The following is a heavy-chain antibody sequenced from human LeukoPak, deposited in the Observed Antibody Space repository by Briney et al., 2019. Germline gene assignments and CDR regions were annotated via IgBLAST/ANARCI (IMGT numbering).Heavy chain of an antibody. CDR3: ARAGVENYDFWSGYYPFDY. V-gene: IGHV4-59*12. D-gene: IGHD3-3*01. J-gene: IGHJ4*02. CDR2: IYYSGST. Sequence: SETLSLTCTVPGGSISSYYWSWITQPPGKGLEWIGYIYYSGSTNYNPSPKSRVTISVDTSKNQFSLKLSSVTAAETGVYYCARAGVENYDFWSGYYPFDYWGQGTLVTVSS. CDR1: GGSISSYY.